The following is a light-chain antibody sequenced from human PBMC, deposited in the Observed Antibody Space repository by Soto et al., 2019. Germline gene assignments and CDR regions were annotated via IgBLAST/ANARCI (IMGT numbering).Light chain of an antibody. CDR3: LQYGSSPKT. Sequence: EIVLTQSPGTLSLSPGERATLSCRASQSVSSSYLAWYQQKPGQAPRLLIYGASSRATGIPDRFSGSGSGTDFTLTISRLEPEEFAVYDFLQYGSSPKTVGRGNKVELK. V-gene: IGKV3-20*01. CDR2: GAS. J-gene: IGKJ1*01. CDR1: QSVSSSY.